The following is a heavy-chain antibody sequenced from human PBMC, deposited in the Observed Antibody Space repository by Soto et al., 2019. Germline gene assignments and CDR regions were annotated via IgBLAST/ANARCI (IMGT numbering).Heavy chain of an antibody. J-gene: IGHJ3*02. CDR3: ARDRSTGQDAFDI. Sequence: ASVKVSCKASGYTFTGYYMHWVRQAPGQGLEWMGWINPNSGGTNYAQKFQGWVTMTRDTSISTAYMELSRLRSDDTAVYYCARDRSTGQDAFDIWGQGTMVTVSS. D-gene: IGHD1-1*01. CDR2: INPNSGGT. V-gene: IGHV1-2*04. CDR1: GYTFTGYY.